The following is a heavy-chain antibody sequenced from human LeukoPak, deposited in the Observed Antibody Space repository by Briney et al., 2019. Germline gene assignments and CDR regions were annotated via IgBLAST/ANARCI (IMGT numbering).Heavy chain of an antibody. Sequence: VVPLRLSCAASGFTFSSYWMSWVRQAPGKGLEGLANIKQDGSEKYYVDSVKGRFTISRDNAKNSLYLQMNSLRAEDTAVYYCARVNAQQLVARNYYYYYYMDVWGKGTTVTVSS. CDR1: GFTFSSYW. V-gene: IGHV3-7*01. CDR2: IKQDGSEK. J-gene: IGHJ6*03. D-gene: IGHD6-13*01. CDR3: ARVNAQQLVARNYYYYYYMDV.